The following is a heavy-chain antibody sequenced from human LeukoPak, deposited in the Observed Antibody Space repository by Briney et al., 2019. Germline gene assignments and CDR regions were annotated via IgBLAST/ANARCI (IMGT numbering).Heavy chain of an antibody. D-gene: IGHD3-22*01. J-gene: IGHJ4*02. Sequence: SETLSLTCAVYGGSFSGYYWSWIRQPPGKGLEWIGEINHSGSTNYNPSLKSRVTISVDTSKNQFSLKLSSVTAADTAVYYCARHSGRYDSSGYKDDYWGQGTLVTVSS. CDR2: INHSGST. V-gene: IGHV4-34*01. CDR1: GGSFSGYY. CDR3: ARHSGRYDSSGYKDDY.